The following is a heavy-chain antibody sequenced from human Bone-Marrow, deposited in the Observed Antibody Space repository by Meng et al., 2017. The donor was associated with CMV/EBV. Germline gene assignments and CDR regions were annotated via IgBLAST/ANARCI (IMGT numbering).Heavy chain of an antibody. J-gene: IGHJ6*02. D-gene: IGHD5-18*01. CDR3: ARVSLGTPMVRDNYYGMDV. CDR1: GFTFSSYA. Sequence: GESLKISCAASGFTFSSYAMHWVRQAPGQGLEWMGRISAYNGNTNYAQKLQGRVTMTTDTSTSTAYMELRSLRSDDTAVFYCARVSLGTPMVRDNYYGMDVWGQGTTVTVSS. CDR2: ISAYNGNT. V-gene: IGHV1-18*01.